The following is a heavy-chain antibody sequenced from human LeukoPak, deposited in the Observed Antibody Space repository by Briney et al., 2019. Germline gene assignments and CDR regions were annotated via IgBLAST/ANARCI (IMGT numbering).Heavy chain of an antibody. CDR2: INPNSGGT. J-gene: IGHJ6*03. Sequence: ASVKVSCKASGYTFTGYYMHWVRQAPGQGLEWMGWINPNSGGTNYAQKFQGRVTMTRDTSISTAYMELSRLRSDDTAVYYCARASYCSSTSCARFYYMDVWGKGTTVTISS. V-gene: IGHV1-2*02. D-gene: IGHD2-2*01. CDR3: ARASYCSSTSCARFYYMDV. CDR1: GYTFTGYY.